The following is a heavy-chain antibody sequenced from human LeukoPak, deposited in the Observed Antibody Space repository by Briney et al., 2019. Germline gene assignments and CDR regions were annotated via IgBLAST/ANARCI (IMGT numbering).Heavy chain of an antibody. CDR3: ATLPIFDYYYYYGMDV. V-gene: IGHV3-23*01. J-gene: IGHJ6*02. CDR2: ISGSGASA. CDR1: GFTFNNYA. D-gene: IGHD3-3*02. Sequence: GGSLRLSCAASGFTFNNYAFNWVRQAPGKGLEWVSGISGSGASAYYADSVKGRFTISRDNSKNTLYLQMNSLRAEDTAVYYCATLPIFDYYYYYGMDVWGQGTTVTVSS.